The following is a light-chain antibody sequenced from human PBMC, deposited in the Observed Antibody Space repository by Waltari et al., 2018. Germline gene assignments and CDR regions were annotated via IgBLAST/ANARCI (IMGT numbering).Light chain of an antibody. CDR2: GAS. CDR1: QSVSNNF. J-gene: IGKJ4*01. V-gene: IGKV3-20*01. CDR3: QQYDSIVLT. Sequence: EIVLTQSPGTLSLSPGERANLSCRASQSVSNNFLNWYQQKPGQAPRLLIYGASSRATGIPDRFSGSGSGTDFTLTISRLEPEDFAVYYCQQYDSIVLTFGGGTKVEI.